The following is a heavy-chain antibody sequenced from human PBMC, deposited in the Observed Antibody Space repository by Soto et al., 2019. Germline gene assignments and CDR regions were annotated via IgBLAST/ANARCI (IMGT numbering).Heavy chain of an antibody. V-gene: IGHV3-23*01. CDR3: AKDLGEITFGGVIVSAFDI. Sequence: EVQLLESGGGLVQPGGSLRLSCTASGVTFSSYAMSWVRQAPGKGLEWVSAISGSGGSTYYADSVKGRFTISRDNSKNKLYLQMNSLRAEDTAVYYCAKDLGEITFGGVIVSAFDIWGQGTMVTVSS. CDR2: ISGSGGST. CDR1: GVTFSSYA. J-gene: IGHJ3*02. D-gene: IGHD3-16*02.